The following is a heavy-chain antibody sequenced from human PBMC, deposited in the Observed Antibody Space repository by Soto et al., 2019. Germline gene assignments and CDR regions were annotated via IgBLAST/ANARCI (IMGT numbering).Heavy chain of an antibody. Sequence: GGSLRLSCAASGFTFSGSAMHWVRQASGKGLEWVGRIRSKANSYATAYAASVKGRFTISRDDSKTTAYLQMNSLKTEDTAVYYCTRLLEGELLPQDWGQGTLVTVSS. CDR2: IRSKANSYAT. CDR3: TRLLEGELLPQD. J-gene: IGHJ4*02. D-gene: IGHD1-26*01. CDR1: GFTFSGSA. V-gene: IGHV3-73*01.